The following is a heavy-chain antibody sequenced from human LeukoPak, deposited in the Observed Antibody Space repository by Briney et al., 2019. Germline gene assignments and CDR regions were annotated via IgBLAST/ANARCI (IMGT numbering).Heavy chain of an antibody. CDR3: ATEIGRAAAGSPPFDY. CDR1: GYTFTGYY. D-gene: IGHD6-13*01. CDR2: INPNSGGT. J-gene: IGHJ4*02. Sequence: ASVKVSCKASGYTFTGYYLHWVRQAPGQGLEWVGWINPNSGGTNYAQKFQGRVTMTEDTSTDTAYMELSSLRSEDTAVYYCATEIGRAAAGSPPFDYWGQGTLVTVSS. V-gene: IGHV1-2*02.